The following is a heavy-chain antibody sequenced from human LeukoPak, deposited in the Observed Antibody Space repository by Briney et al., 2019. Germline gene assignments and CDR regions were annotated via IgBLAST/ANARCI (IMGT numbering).Heavy chain of an antibody. V-gene: IGHV1-2*02. D-gene: IGHD6-13*01. CDR2: INPNSGGT. Sequence: GASVKVSCKASGYTFTGYYMRWVRQAPGQGLEWMGWINPNSGGTNYAQKFQGRVTMTRDTSISTAYMELSRLRSDDTAVYYCARTPRYSSTSGGIYQMNFDYWGQGTLVTVSS. CDR1: GYTFTGYY. J-gene: IGHJ4*02. CDR3: ARTPRYSSTSGGIYQMNFDY.